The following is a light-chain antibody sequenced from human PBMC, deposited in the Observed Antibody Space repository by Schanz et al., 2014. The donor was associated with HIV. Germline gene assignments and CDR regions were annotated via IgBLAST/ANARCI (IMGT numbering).Light chain of an antibody. CDR2: GNN. V-gene: IGLV1-40*01. J-gene: IGLJ3*02. CDR3: QSYDSSLRASV. CDR1: TSNIGAHYD. Sequence: QSVLTQPPSVSGAPGQGVTISCTGSTSNIGAHYDVHWYQQLPGTAPKLLIYGNNNRPSGVPDRFSGSKSGTSASLIISALQGEDEGDYYCQSYDSSLRASVFGGGTKLTVL.